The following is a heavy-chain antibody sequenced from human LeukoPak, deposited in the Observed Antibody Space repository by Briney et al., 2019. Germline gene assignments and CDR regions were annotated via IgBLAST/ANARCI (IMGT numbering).Heavy chain of an antibody. Sequence: GGSLRLSCAASGFTFSSYSMNWVRQAPGKGLEWVSYISSSSIYYYADSVKGRFTISRDNARNSLYLQMNSLRDEDTAVYYCAKDEPRWGQGTLVTVSS. CDR1: GFTFSSYS. J-gene: IGHJ4*02. CDR2: ISSSSIY. V-gene: IGHV3-21*05. CDR3: AKDEPR.